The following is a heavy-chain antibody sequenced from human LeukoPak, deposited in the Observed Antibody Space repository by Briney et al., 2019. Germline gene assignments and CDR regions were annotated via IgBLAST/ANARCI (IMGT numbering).Heavy chain of an antibody. CDR2: FYPGDSDL. V-gene: IGHV5-51*01. J-gene: IGHJ4*02. CDR1: GYDFTTYW. Sequence: GESLKISCNGFGYDFTTYWIGWVRQRPGKGLEWIGLFYPGDSDLRYSPSFQDQVTISVDKSINTAHLQWTSLKASDTAIYYCARHRHWGAGFFASWGQGTVVTVSS. D-gene: IGHD3-16*01. CDR3: ARHRHWGAGFFAS.